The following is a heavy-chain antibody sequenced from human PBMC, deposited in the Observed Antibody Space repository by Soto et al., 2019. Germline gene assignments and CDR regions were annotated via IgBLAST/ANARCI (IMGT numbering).Heavy chain of an antibody. CDR1: GGTFSSYA. Sequence: SVKVSCKSSGGTFSSYAISWVRQAPGQGLEWMGGIIPIFGTANYAQKFQGRVTITADESTSTAYMELSSLRSEDTAVYYCARPIVGASNFDYWGQGTLVTAPQ. V-gene: IGHV1-69*13. CDR3: ARPIVGASNFDY. J-gene: IGHJ4*02. D-gene: IGHD1-26*01. CDR2: IIPIFGTA.